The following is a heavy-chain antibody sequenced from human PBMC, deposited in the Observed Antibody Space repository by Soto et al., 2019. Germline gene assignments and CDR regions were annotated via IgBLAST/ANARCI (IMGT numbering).Heavy chain of an antibody. Sequence: PSETLSLTCAVSGGSISSSNWWSWVRQPPGKGLEWIGEIYHSGSTNYNPSLKSRVTISVDKSKNQFSLKLSSVTAADTAVYYCARQIGYCSSTSCYGNERYYYYGMDVWGQGTTVTVSS. CDR3: ARQIGYCSSTSCYGNERYYYYGMDV. V-gene: IGHV4-4*02. D-gene: IGHD2-2*01. J-gene: IGHJ6*02. CDR1: GGSISSSNW. CDR2: IYHSGST.